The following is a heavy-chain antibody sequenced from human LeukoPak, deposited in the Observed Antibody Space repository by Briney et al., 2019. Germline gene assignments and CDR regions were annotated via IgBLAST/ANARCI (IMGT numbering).Heavy chain of an antibody. J-gene: IGHJ4*02. V-gene: IGHV3-7*01. CDR3: AKLGATAALFDY. D-gene: IGHD5-12*01. CDR1: GFTFSRYW. Sequence: GGSLRLSCGASGFTFSRYWMTWVRQAPGKGLEWVANINQDGREKYYVDSVKGRFTISRDNAKNSLYLQMNSLRADDTAVYYCAKLGATAALFDYWGQGALVTVSS. CDR2: INQDGREK.